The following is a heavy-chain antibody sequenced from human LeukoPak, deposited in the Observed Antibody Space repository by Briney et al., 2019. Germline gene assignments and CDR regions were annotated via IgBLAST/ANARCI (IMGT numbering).Heavy chain of an antibody. D-gene: IGHD4-17*01. CDR2: IYYSGST. J-gene: IGHJ4*02. CDR3: ARGYGDFRVEGRYFHS. CDR1: GGSISSGDYY. Sequence: SQTLSLTCTVSGGSISSGDYYWNWIRQHPGKGLEWIGNIYYSGSTYYNPSLKSRITVSVDTSENQFSLKLTSVTAADTAVYYCARGYGDFRVEGRYFHSWGQGTLVTVSS. V-gene: IGHV4-31*03.